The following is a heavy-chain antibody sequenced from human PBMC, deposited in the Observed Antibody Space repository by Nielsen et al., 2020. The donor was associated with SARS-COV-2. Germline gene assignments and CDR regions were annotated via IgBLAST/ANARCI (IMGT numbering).Heavy chain of an antibody. CDR3: AKGRITMVRGADDWYFDL. V-gene: IGHV3-23*01. J-gene: IGHJ2*01. D-gene: IGHD3-10*01. Sequence: WIRQPPGKGLEWVSAISGSGGSTYYADSVKGRFTISRDNSKNTLYLQMNSLRAEDTAVYYCAKGRITMVRGADDWYFDLWGRGTLVTVSS. CDR2: ISGSGGST.